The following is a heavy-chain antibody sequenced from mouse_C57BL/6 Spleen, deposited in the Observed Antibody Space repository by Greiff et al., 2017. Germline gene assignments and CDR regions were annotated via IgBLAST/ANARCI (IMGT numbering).Heavy chain of an antibody. D-gene: IGHD2-2*01. V-gene: IGHV1-19*01. CDR1: GYTFTDYY. CDR3: AREIYYGYDEGGYAMDY. CDR2: INPYNGGT. Sequence: VQLQQSGPVLVKPGASVKMSCKASGYTFTDYYMNWVKQSHGKSLEWIGVINPYNGGTSYNQKFKGKATLTVDKSSSTTYMELNSLTSEDSAVYYCAREIYYGYDEGGYAMDYWGQGTSVTVSS. J-gene: IGHJ4*01.